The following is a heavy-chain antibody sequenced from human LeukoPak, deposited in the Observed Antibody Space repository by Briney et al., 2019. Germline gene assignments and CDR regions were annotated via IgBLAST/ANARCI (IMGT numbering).Heavy chain of an antibody. CDR1: GGSISSSSYY. CDR3: ARGSGYSSGWHFD. Sequence: PSETLSLTCTVSGGSISSSSYYWGWIRQPPGKGLEWIGSIYSSGNTYYNPSLKSRVTISVDTSKKLFSLKLSSVTAADTAVYYCARGSGYSSGWHFDWGQGTLVTVSS. D-gene: IGHD6-19*01. CDR2: IYSSGNT. V-gene: IGHV4-39*01. J-gene: IGHJ4*02.